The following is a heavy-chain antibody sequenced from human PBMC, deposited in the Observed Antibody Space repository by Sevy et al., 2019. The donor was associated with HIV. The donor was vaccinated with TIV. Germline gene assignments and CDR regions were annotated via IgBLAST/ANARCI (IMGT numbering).Heavy chain of an antibody. CDR2: IKQDGSDK. D-gene: IGHD7-27*01. V-gene: IGHV3-7*03. CDR3: ARSWDYWGQMGY. Sequence: GGSLRLSCAASGFTFNNYWMTWVRQAPGNGLEWVANIKQDGSDKYYMESVKGRFNISRDNTKNSLYLQLNGLRAEDTAVYYCARSWDYWGQMGYWGQGTLVTVSS. CDR1: GFTFNNYW. J-gene: IGHJ4*02.